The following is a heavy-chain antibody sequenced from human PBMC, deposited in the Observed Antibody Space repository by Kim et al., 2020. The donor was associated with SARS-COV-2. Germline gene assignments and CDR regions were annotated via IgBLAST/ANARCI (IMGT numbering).Heavy chain of an antibody. J-gene: IGHJ4*02. V-gene: IGHV3-53*04. CDR3: ARGTAVAGLFDY. D-gene: IGHD6-19*01. Sequence: YYADSVKGRFTISRHNSKNTLYLQMNSLRAEDTAVYYCARGTAVAGLFDYWGQGTLVTVSS.